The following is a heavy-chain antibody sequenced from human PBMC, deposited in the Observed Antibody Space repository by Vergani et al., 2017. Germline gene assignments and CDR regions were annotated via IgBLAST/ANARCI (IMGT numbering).Heavy chain of an antibody. CDR3: ARLLTGQQLGSVPYGMDV. CDR1: GYSFTSYW. J-gene: IGHJ6*02. Sequence: EVQLVQSGAEVKKPGESLRISCKGSGYSFTSYWISWVRQMPGKGLEWMGRIDPSDSYTNYSPSFQGHVTISADKSIRTAYLQWSSLKASDTAMYYWARLLTGQQLGSVPYGMDVWGQGTTVTVSS. V-gene: IGHV5-10-1*01. CDR2: IDPSDSYT. D-gene: IGHD6-13*01.